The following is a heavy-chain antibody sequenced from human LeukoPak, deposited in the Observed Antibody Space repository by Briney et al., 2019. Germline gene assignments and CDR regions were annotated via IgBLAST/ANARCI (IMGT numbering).Heavy chain of an antibody. V-gene: IGHV4-31*03. Sequence: MSSETLSLTCTVSGGSISSGTYYRSWIRQHPGKGLEWIGYIYYSGNTYYNPSLKSRVTISVDTSKNQFSLKVRSVTAADTAMYYCARVRGSDTAMAPRAFDSWGQGTMVTVSS. CDR3: ARVRGSDTAMAPRAFDS. J-gene: IGHJ3*02. D-gene: IGHD5-18*01. CDR1: GGSISSGTYY. CDR2: IYYSGNT.